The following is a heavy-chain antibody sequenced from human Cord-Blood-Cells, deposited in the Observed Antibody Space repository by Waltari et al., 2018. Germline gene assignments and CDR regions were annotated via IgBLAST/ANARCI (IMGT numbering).Heavy chain of an antibody. Sequence: YCSNSIVWVRQAPGQGRVWMGGSIPIFGTANYAKKFQGRVTITADESTSTAYMELSSLRSEDTAVYYCARGLVREYSSRWYFDYWGQGTLVTVSS. J-gene: IGHJ4*02. D-gene: IGHD6-13*01. CDR1: YCSNS. V-gene: IGHV1-69*01. CDR2: SIPIFGTA. CDR3: ARGLVREYSSRWYFDY.